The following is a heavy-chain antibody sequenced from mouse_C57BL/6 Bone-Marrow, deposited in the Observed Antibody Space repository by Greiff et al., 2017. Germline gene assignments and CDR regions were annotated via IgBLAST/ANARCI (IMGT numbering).Heavy chain of an antibody. V-gene: IGHV1-55*01. J-gene: IGHJ1*03. D-gene: IGHD2-5*01. CDR3: ARPYYSNYWYFDV. CDR2: IYPGSGST. CDR1: GYTFTSYW. Sequence: QVQLQQPGAELVKPGASVKMSCKASGYTFTSYWITWVKQRPGQGLEWIGDIYPGSGSTNYNEKFKSKATLTVDTSSSTAYMKLSILTSEDSAVYYGARPYYSNYWYFDVWGTGTTVTVSS.